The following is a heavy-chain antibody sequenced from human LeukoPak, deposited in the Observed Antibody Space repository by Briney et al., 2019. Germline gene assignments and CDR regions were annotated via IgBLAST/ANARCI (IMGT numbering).Heavy chain of an antibody. V-gene: IGHV4-34*01. CDR1: GGSFSGYY. CDR3: ARFAGDYYDSSGYYRDFFDYYGMDV. D-gene: IGHD3-22*01. CDR2: INHSGST. J-gene: IGHJ6*02. Sequence: PSETLSLTCAVYGGSFSGYYWSWIRQPPGKGLEWIGEINHSGSTNYNPSLKSRVTISVDTSKNQFSLKLSSVTAADTAVYYCARFAGDYYDSSGYYRDFFDYYGMDVWGQGTTVTVSS.